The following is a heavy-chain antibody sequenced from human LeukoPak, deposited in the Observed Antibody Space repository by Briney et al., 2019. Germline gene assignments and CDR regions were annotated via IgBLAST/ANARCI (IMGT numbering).Heavy chain of an antibody. Sequence: ASVKVSCKASGYTFTSYGISWVRQAPGQGLEWMGWISAYNGNTNYAQKLQGRVTMTTDTSTSTAYMELRSLRSDDTAVYYCATSSDNIVATLGDCSGGSCYPFDYWGQGTLVTVSS. V-gene: IGHV1-18*01. CDR2: ISAYNGNT. D-gene: IGHD2-15*01. CDR1: GYTFTSYG. J-gene: IGHJ4*02. CDR3: ATSSDNIVATLGDCSGGSCYPFDY.